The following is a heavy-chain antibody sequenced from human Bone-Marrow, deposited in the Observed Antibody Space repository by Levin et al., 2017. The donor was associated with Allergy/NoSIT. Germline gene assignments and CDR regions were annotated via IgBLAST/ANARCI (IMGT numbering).Heavy chain of an antibody. Sequence: GGSLRLSCAGSGFTFRNHGFHWVRQAPGKGLEWVAFISSVESQRLYADSVKGRFTISRDNSRKTVSLQMNSLRLQDTAIYYCARDRRWKDTYNERTFDQWGQGTLVTVSS. CDR2: ISSVESQR. CDR1: GFTFRNHG. D-gene: IGHD1-1*01. J-gene: IGHJ4*02. CDR3: ARDRRWKDTYNERTFDQ. V-gene: IGHV3-30*03.